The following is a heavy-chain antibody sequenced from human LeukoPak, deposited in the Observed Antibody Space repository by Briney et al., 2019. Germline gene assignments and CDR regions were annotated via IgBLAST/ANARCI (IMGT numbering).Heavy chain of an antibody. CDR2: MNPNSGNT. J-gene: IGHJ4*02. CDR1: GYTFTSYD. Sequence: GASVKVSCKASGYTFTSYDINWVRQATGQGLEWMGWMNPNSGNTGYAQKFQGRVTMTTDTSTSTAYMELSSLRSEDTAVYYCARDPYCSGGSCYDVHFDYWGQGTLVTVSS. CDR3: ARDPYCSGGSCYDVHFDY. V-gene: IGHV1-8*01. D-gene: IGHD2-15*01.